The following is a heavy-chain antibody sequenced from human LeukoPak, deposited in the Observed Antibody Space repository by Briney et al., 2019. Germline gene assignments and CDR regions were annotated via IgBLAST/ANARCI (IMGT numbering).Heavy chain of an antibody. CDR1: GFSLSTSGVG. CDR3: ARRSKQYFFDY. CDR2: VYWNDDK. D-gene: IGHD2/OR15-2a*01. V-gene: IGHV2-5*01. J-gene: IGHJ4*02. Sequence: SGPTLVNPTQTLTLTCTFSGFSLSTSGVGVGWIRQPPGKALEWLALVYWNDDKRYSPSLESRLTITKDTSKNQVVLTMTNMDPVDTGTYYCARRSKQYFFDYWGQGTLVTVSS.